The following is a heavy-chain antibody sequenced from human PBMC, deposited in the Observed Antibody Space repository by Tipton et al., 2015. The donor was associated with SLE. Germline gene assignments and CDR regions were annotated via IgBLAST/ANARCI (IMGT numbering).Heavy chain of an antibody. V-gene: IGHV3-23*01. J-gene: IGHJ6*02. Sequence: SLRLSCAASGFTFSSYAMSWVRQAPGKGLEWVSAISGSGGSTYYADSVKGRFTISRDNAKNSLYLQMNSLRAEDTAVYYCARGEIVLVVYTIMDVWGQGTTVTVSS. CDR3: ARGEIVLVVYTIMDV. CDR2: ISGSGGST. CDR1: GFTFSSYA. D-gene: IGHD2-8*02.